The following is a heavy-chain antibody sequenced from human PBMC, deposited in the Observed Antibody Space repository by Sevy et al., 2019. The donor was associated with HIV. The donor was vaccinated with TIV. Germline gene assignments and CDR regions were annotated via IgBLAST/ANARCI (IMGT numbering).Heavy chain of an antibody. Sequence: GGSLRLSCSASEFTFSSYAMSWVRQAPGKGLEWVSSISGSGRFTYYADFVEGRFIISSDNSKNTLSVQMTSLRAEDTAVYYCAEGFCGGATCPREYYCYGRDVWGQGTTVTVSS. CDR3: AEGFCGGATCPREYYCYGRDV. V-gene: IGHV3-23*01. CDR2: ISGSGRFT. CDR1: EFTFSSYA. D-gene: IGHD2-21*01. J-gene: IGHJ6*02.